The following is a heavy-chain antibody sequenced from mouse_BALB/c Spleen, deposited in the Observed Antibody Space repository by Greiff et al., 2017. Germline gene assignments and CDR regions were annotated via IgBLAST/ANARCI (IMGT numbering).Heavy chain of an antibody. V-gene: IGHV1S127*01. CDR1: GYTFTSYW. CDR2: IDPSDSYT. D-gene: IGHD1-1*01. Sequence: QVQLQQPGAELVKPGASVKMSCKASGYTFTSYWMHWVKQRPGQGLEWIGTIDPSDSYTSYNQKFKGKATLTVDTSSSTAYMQLSSLTSEDSAVYYCTREKDYYGSLDDWGQGTTLTVSS. CDR3: TREKDYYGSLDD. J-gene: IGHJ2*01.